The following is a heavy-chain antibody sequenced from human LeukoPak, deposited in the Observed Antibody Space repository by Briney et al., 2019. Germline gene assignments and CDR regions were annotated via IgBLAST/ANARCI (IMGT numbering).Heavy chain of an antibody. CDR2: ISGSGGST. J-gene: IGHJ6*04. Sequence: PGGSLRLSYAASGFTFSSYAMNWVRQAPGKGLEWVSAISGSGGSTYYADSVKGRFTISRDNSKDTLYLQMNSLRAEDTAVYYCAELGITMIGGVWGKGTTVTISS. D-gene: IGHD3-10*02. V-gene: IGHV3-23*01. CDR1: GFTFSSYA. CDR3: AELGITMIGGV.